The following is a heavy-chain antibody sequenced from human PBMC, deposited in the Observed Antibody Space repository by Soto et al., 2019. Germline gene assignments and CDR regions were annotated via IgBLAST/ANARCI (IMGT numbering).Heavy chain of an antibody. D-gene: IGHD2-21*01. CDR1: GFTFSSYA. CDR3: AKGPGEAPYCGGDCYPGGYFDY. V-gene: IGHV3-23*01. CDR2: ISGSGGST. Sequence: EVQLLESGGGLVQPGGSLRLSCAASGFTFSSYAMRWVRQAPGKGLEWVSAISGSGGSTYYADSVKGRFTISRDNSKNTLYLQMNSLRAEDTAVYYCAKGPGEAPYCGGDCYPGGYFDYWGQGTLVTVSS. J-gene: IGHJ4*02.